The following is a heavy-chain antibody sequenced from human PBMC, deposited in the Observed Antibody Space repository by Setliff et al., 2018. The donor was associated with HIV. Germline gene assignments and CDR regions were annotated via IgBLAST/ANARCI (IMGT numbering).Heavy chain of an antibody. Sequence: GSGPTLVNPTQTLTLTCTFSGFSLTTDGVGVGWLRQPPGKAPEWLALIYWDDDKRYSPSLKRRLINTTATSKNQVVLTMTNMDPVDTATYYCAHISRVGHVNTNYNPSLQGRVTLSVDTSKNQLSLKLSSVTAADTAVYYCARGRSRYYYDGSGYYVDYWGQGTLVTVSS. V-gene: IGHV2-5*02. CDR3: AHISRVGHVNTNYNPSLQGRVTLSVDTSKNQLSLKLSSVTAADTAVYYCARGRSRYYYDGSGYYVDY. CDR1: GFSLTTDGVG. J-gene: IGHJ4*02. D-gene: IGHD2-21*02. CDR2: IYWDDDK.